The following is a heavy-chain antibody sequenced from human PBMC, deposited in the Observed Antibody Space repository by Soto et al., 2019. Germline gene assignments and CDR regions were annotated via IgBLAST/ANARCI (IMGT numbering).Heavy chain of an antibody. J-gene: IGHJ6*04. CDR2: INPNIGGT. CDR1: GYTFTGYY. CDR3: ARDQDVNFYYYGMEV. Sequence: ASVNVSCKASGYTFTGYYMHWVRQAPGQGLEWMGWINPNIGGTNYAQKFQGRVTMTRDTSISTAYMELSRLRSDDTAVYYCARDQDVNFYYYGMEVWGNGTTVIVSS. D-gene: IGHD3-16*01. V-gene: IGHV1-2*02.